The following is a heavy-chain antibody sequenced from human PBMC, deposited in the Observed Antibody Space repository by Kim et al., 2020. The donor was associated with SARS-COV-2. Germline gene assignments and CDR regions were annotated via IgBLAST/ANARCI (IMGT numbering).Heavy chain of an antibody. J-gene: IGHJ4*02. CDR2: ISGSGGNT. CDR1: GFTFSSYA. Sequence: GGSLRPSCASSGFTFSSYAMSWVRQAPGKGLEWVSAISGSGGNTYYADSVKGRFTISRDNSKNTLYLQMNSLRAEDTAVYYCAKDLGGSVVVVVATLDFWGQGTLVTVSS. V-gene: IGHV3-23*01. CDR3: AKDLGGSVVVVVATLDF. D-gene: IGHD2-15*01.